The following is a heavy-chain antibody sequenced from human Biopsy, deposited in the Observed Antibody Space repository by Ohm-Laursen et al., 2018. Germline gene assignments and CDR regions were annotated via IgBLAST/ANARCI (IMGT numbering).Heavy chain of an antibody. CDR2: IFKDGNT. V-gene: IGHV4-38-2*01. CDR1: GYSISSDYR. CDR3: ARVGSGWAPFDK. J-gene: IGHJ4*02. Sequence: SETLSLTCVVSGYSISSDYRWGWIRQAPGKTLEWLGNIFKDGNTHYNPSLRSRLIISIETSKNQFSLMMTSVSGADTAVYFCARVGSGWAPFDKWGPGTLVTVSS. D-gene: IGHD6-19*01.